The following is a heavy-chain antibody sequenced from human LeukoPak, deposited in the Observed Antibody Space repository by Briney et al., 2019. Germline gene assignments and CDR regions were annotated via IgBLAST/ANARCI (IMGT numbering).Heavy chain of an antibody. D-gene: IGHD3-22*01. CDR2: IHHTGSA. V-gene: IGHV4-39*01. CDR3: ARPYYYYDSSGMIPDAFDI. J-gene: IGHJ3*02. CDR1: GGSISHGASY. Sequence: PSETLSLTCTVSGGSISHGASYWGWIRQYPGKGLEWIGHIHHTGSAFYNPSLKSRVTISVDTSKNQFSLKLSSVTAAGTAVYYCARPYYYYDSSGMIPDAFDIWGQGTMVTVSS.